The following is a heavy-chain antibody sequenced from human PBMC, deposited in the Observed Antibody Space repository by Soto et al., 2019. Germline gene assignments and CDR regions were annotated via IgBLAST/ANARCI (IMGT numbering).Heavy chain of an antibody. CDR3: ARVVGALGHWFDP. D-gene: IGHD2-15*01. CDR1: GYNFNSYT. Sequence: QVQLVQSGAEVKKPGASVKVSCKASGYNFNSYTISWVRQAPGQGLEWMGRISAYNGNTNYAQKLQGRVTMTTDTSPSPASMGRGTRGPADRAGYPGARVVGALGHWFDPWGQGPLVTVSP. V-gene: IGHV1-18*01. J-gene: IGHJ5*02. CDR2: ISAYNGNT.